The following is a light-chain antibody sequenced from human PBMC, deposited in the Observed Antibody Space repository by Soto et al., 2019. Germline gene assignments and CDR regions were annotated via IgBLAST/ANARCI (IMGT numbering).Light chain of an antibody. CDR3: QHYYSSFRM. V-gene: IGKV4-1*01. CDR1: QSVLYSSNNKNY. CDR2: WAS. J-gene: IGKJ1*01. Sequence: DIVMTQSPDSLAVSLGERATINCKSSQSVLYSSNNKNYLAWYQQKPGQPPKLLIYWASTRESGVPDRFSGSGSGTDFTLTISSLQAEDVAVYYCQHYYSSFRMFGQGTKVEVK.